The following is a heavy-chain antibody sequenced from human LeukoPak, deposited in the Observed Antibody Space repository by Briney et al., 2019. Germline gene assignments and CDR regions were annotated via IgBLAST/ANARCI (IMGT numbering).Heavy chain of an antibody. CDR2: TKQDGSEK. CDR1: GFTLSSYW. V-gene: IGHV3-7*01. Sequence: GGALRLSCAASGFTLSSYWVSWVRQAPGKGLEWVANTKQDGSEKYYADSVKGRFTISTDNAKNSLYLQTNSLRAEDTAVYYCARMDGGILLFSDAFDIWGQGTMVTVSS. CDR3: ARMDGGILLFSDAFDI. J-gene: IGHJ3*02. D-gene: IGHD2-21*02.